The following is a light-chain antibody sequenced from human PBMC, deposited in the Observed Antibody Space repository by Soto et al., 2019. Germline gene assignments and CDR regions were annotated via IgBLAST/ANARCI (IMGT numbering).Light chain of an antibody. CDR2: DAS. Sequence: SVMTQSPATLSLSPGERATLSCRASQSVGKYLVWYQQKPGQAPRLLIYDASTRATGIPARFSGSGSGTDFTLIISSLEPEDFAVYYCQQRANWPLTFGQRTKVAIK. V-gene: IGKV3-11*01. CDR3: QQRANWPLT. CDR1: QSVGKY. J-gene: IGKJ1*01.